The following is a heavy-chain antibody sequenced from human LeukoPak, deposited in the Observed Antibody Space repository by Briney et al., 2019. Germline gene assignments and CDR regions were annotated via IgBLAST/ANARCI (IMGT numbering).Heavy chain of an antibody. CDR2: TYYNRST. CDR1: GGSISSYY. J-gene: IGHJ3*02. CDR3: ARGGGYFLIDAFDI. D-gene: IGHD3-22*01. Sequence: SETLSLTCTVSGGSISSYYWSWIRQPPGKGLEWIGYTYYNRSTNYNPSLKSRVTISVDTSKNQFSLKLGSVTAADTAVYYCARGGGYFLIDAFDIWGLGTMVTVSS. V-gene: IGHV4-59*01.